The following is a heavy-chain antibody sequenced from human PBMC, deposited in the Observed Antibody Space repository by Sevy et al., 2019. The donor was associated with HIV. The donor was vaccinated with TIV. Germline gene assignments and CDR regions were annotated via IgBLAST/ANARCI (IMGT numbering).Heavy chain of an antibody. CDR3: ARDRYRSDILTGLDV. CDR2: IYSGGST. CDR1: GFTVSSNY. D-gene: IGHD3-9*01. Sequence: GGSLRLSCAASGFTVSSNYMSWVRQAPGKGLEWVSVIYSGGSTYYADSVKGRFTISSDNSKNKRYLKMNSLRAEDTAVYYCARDRYRSDILTGLDVWGQGTTVTVSS. V-gene: IGHV3-53*01. J-gene: IGHJ6*02.